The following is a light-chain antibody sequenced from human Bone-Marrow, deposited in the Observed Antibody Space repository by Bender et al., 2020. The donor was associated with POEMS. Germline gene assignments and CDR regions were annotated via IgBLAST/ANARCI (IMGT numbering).Light chain of an antibody. V-gene: IGLV3-25*03. CDR2: KDI. Sequence: SYELTQPPSVSVSPGQTARITCSGDALPKQYGYWYQQKAGQAPVLVIYKDIERPSGIPERFSGSRSGTTGTLTISAVQPEDEADYHCCSYAGSNTYVLFGGGTKLTVL. J-gene: IGLJ2*01. CDR3: CSYAGSNTYVL. CDR1: ALPKQY.